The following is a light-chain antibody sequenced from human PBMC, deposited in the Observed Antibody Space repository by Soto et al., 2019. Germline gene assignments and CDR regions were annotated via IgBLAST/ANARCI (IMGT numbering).Light chain of an antibody. CDR2: DAS. CDR3: QQRASWPYT. J-gene: IGKJ2*01. V-gene: IGKV3-11*01. Sequence: EIVLTQSPDTLSLSPGEGATLSCRASHVVSVSLVWYRQRPGQSPRLLIHDASNRATGISARFSGSGSGTDFTLTIGSLEPEESALYYCQQRASWPYTSGQGTKVDIK. CDR1: HVVSVS.